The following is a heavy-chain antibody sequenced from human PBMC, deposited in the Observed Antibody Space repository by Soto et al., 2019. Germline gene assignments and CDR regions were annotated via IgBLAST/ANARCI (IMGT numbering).Heavy chain of an antibody. V-gene: IGHV3-23*01. CDR2: ISGSGGST. D-gene: IGHD6-19*01. J-gene: IGHJ6*02. Sequence: GSLRLSCAASGFTFSSYAMSWVRQAPGKGLEWVSAISGSGGSTYYADSVKGRFTISRDNSKNTLYLQMNSLRAEDTAVYYCAKRKRIAVAGHQYYYYYGMDVWGQGTTVTVSS. CDR3: AKRKRIAVAGHQYYYYYGMDV. CDR1: GFTFSSYA.